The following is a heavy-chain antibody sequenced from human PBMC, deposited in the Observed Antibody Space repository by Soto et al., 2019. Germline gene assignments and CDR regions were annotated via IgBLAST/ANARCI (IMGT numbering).Heavy chain of an antibody. CDR1: GLTFGAYA. CDR3: AECGHFSLYDL. D-gene: IGHD3-3*02. V-gene: IGHV3-23*01. Sequence: ERQLLESGGNLVQPGGSLRLSCAASGLTFGAYAMTWVRQAPGKGVEWVSTISGNGDDPFYADSVRGRFTISRDNFKSIHYRQMNSMRADDTAVYYWAECGHFSLYDLWGRGTRVTVSS. CDR2: ISGNGDDP. J-gene: IGHJ2*01.